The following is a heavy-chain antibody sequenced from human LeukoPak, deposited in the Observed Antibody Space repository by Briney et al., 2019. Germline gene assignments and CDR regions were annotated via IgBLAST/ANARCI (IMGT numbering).Heavy chain of an antibody. J-gene: IGHJ4*02. Sequence: PGGSLRLSCAASGFTFSSYWMHWFRQAPGKGLVWVSRINRDGSSTTYADSVKGRFTISRDNAKNTLYLQMNSLRAEDTAVYYCARDRGYSYGSDYWGQGTLVTVSS. CDR1: GFTFSSYW. D-gene: IGHD5-18*01. V-gene: IGHV3-74*01. CDR3: ARDRGYSYGSDY. CDR2: INRDGSST.